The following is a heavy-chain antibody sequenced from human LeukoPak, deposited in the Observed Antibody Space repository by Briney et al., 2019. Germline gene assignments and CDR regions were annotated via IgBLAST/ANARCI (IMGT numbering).Heavy chain of an antibody. Sequence: GRSLRLSCAASGFTFSSYAMHWVRQAPGKGLEWVAVISYDGSNKYYADSVKGRFTISRDNSKNTLYLQMNSLRAEDTAVYYCAREDSSGWPGYFDYWGQGTLVTVSS. CDR2: ISYDGSNK. D-gene: IGHD6-19*01. V-gene: IGHV3-30-3*01. J-gene: IGHJ4*02. CDR3: AREDSSGWPGYFDY. CDR1: GFTFSSYA.